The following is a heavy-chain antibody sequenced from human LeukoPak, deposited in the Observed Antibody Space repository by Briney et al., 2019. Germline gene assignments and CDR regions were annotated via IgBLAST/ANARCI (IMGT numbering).Heavy chain of an antibody. CDR2: IYYSGST. D-gene: IGHD3-3*01. J-gene: IGHJ4*02. Sequence: SETLSFTCTVSGGSISSSSYYWGWIRQPPGKGLEWIGSIYYSGSTYYNPSLKSRVTISVDTSKNQFSLKLSSVTAADTAVYYCARANLSGPFDYWGQGTLVTVSS. CDR3: ARANLSGPFDY. V-gene: IGHV4-39*07. CDR1: GGSISSSSYY.